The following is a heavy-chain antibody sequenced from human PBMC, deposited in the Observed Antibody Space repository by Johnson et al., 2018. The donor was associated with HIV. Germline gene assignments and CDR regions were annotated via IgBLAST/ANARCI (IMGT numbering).Heavy chain of an antibody. CDR1: GFTFSSYG. CDR2: IWYDGSNK. CDR3: AKDLFTEREDDVFDV. Sequence: QVLLVESGGGVVQPGGSLRLSCAASGFTFSSYGLHWVRQAPGKGLEWVAVIWYDGSNKYYADSVKGRFTISRDNSKTTLYLQMNSLRAEDTAVYSRAKDLFTEREDDVFDVWGQGTMVTVSS. D-gene: IGHD1-26*01. V-gene: IGHV3-33*06. J-gene: IGHJ3*01.